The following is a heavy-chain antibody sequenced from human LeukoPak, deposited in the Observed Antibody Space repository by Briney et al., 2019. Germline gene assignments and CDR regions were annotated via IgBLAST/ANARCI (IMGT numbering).Heavy chain of an antibody. CDR1: GYTFTGYY. CDR3: VRDGAFDI. V-gene: IGHV1-2*02. CDR2: INPNSGDT. Sequence: ASVKVSCKASGYTFTGYYMHWVRQAPGQGLEWMGWINPNSGDTKYAQKFQGRVTMTRDTSISTTYMELSRLKSDDTAVYYCVRDGAFDIWGQWTMVTVSS. J-gene: IGHJ3*02.